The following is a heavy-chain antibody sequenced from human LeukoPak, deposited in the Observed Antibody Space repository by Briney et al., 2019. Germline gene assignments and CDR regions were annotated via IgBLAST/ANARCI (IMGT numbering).Heavy chain of an antibody. CDR3: EACSVASGWCYLDY. CDR1: GFTFTSST. V-gene: IGHV1-58*02. CDR2: IVVGSGTT. Sequence: SVKVSCKASGFTFTSSTMQWVRQARGQRPEFIGWIVVGSGTTNYAHKFQERATITRDMSKRTDYMELSSMTYEDTAVYYCEACSVASGWCYLDYWGQGTLVTVSS. D-gene: IGHD6-19*01. J-gene: IGHJ4*02.